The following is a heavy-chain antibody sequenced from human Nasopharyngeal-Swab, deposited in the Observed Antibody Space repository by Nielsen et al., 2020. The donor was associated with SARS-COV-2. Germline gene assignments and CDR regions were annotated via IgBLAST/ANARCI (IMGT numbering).Heavy chain of an antibody. V-gene: IGHV1-46*01. CDR2: INPSGGST. J-gene: IGHJ6*02. Sequence: SVKVSCKASGYTFTSYYMHWVRQAPGQGLEWMGIINPSGGSTSYAQRFQGRVTMTRDTSPSTVYMELSSLRSEDTAVYYCARDLTTVTASPGGYYYGMDVWGQGTTVTVSS. CDR1: GYTFTSYY. D-gene: IGHD4-11*01. CDR3: ARDLTTVTASPGGYYYGMDV.